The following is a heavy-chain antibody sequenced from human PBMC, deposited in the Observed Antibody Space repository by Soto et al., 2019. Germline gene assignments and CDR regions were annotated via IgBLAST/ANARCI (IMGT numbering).Heavy chain of an antibody. CDR2: ISGSGGST. V-gene: IGHV3-23*01. J-gene: IGHJ5*02. CDR3: AKDPGPVRGPHPPAPGFDP. CDR1: GFTFSSYA. Sequence: GGSLRLSCAASGFTFSSYAMSWVRQAPGKGLEWVSAISGSGGSTYYADSVKGRFTISRDNSKNTLYLQMNSLRAEDTAVYYCAKDPGPVRGPHPPAPGFDPWGQGTLVTVSS. D-gene: IGHD3-10*01.